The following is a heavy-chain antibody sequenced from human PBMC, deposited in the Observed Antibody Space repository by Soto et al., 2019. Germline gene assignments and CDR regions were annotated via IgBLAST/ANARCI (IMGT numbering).Heavy chain of an antibody. J-gene: IGHJ5*02. D-gene: IGHD3-9*01. Sequence: PGGSLRLSCAASGFTFSNAWMSWVRQAPGKGLEWIGYIAYSGDTYYNPSLRRRVTISADRSENKFSLTLKSVTAADTAVYFCARDFERSAIGPWGQGTSVTVSS. CDR3: ARDFERSAIGP. CDR2: IAYSGDT. V-gene: IGHV4-59*12. CDR1: GFTFSNAW.